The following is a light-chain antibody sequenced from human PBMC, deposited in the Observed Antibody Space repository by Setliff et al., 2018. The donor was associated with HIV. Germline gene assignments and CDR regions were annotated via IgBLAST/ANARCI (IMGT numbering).Light chain of an antibody. V-gene: IGLV2-14*01. CDR1: SSDVGGYNY. J-gene: IGLJ1*01. CDR2: EVY. CDR3: SSYTISNSFV. Sequence: SALTQPASVSGSPGQSITISCTGTSSDVGGYNYVSWYQQHPGNAPKLIIYEVYNRPSGFSDRFSGSKSGNTASLTISGLRAEDEADYYCSSYTISNSFVFGTGTKGTVL.